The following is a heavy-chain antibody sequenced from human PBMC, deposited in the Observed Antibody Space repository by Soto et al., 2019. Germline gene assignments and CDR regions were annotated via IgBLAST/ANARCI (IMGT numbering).Heavy chain of an antibody. CDR3: ARDLGVVITAEYFQH. CDR2: IKSDGSEM. Sequence: GGSLRLSCVASGFTFSSYWMSWVRQAPGKGLEWVANIKSDGSEMYYVDSVKGRFTISRDNASKSLYLQMNSLRVEDTALYYCARDLGVVITAEYFQHWGQGTLVTVSS. V-gene: IGHV3-7*03. CDR1: GFTFSSYW. D-gene: IGHD3-22*01. J-gene: IGHJ1*01.